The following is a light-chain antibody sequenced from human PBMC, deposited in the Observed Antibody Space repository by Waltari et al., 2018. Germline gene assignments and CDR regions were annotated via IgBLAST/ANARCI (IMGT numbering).Light chain of an antibody. CDR3: SSYTTSTTVI. CDR2: DVS. CDR1: SSDIGRYNY. J-gene: IGLJ2*01. V-gene: IGLV2-14*03. Sequence: QSALTQPASVSASPGQSITIPCTGTSSDIGRYNYVPWYQQHPGTAPKLLIFDVSKRPSGVSNRFSGSKSADTASLTISGLQSEDEADYYCSSYTTSTTVIFGGGTKLTVL.